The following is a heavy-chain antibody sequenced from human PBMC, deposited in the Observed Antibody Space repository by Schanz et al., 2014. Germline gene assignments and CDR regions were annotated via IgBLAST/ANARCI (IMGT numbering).Heavy chain of an antibody. J-gene: IGHJ3*01. D-gene: IGHD3-16*01. V-gene: IGHV3-30*04. CDR2: TSTDGTEP. CDR1: GFTFSGYA. Sequence: QVQLVESGGGVVQPGTSLRLSCAASGFTFSGYAMHWVRQAPGQGLEKVAVTSTDGTEPYYAASVRGRFTISRDKSKNTVYLQMNSLRSEDKAVYYCTRDRGALIGHNDALDLWGQGTMVSVSS. CDR3: TRDRGALIGHNDALDL.